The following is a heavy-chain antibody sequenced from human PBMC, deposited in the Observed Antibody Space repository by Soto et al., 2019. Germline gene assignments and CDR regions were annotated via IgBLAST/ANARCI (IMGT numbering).Heavy chain of an antibody. V-gene: IGHV3-23*01. J-gene: IGHJ5*02. CDR3: AKARVSATASNWFDP. CDR1: GFTFSSYA. D-gene: IGHD2-21*02. Sequence: GGSLRLSXAASGFTFSSYAMSWVRQAPGKGLEWVSAISGSGGSTYYADSVKGRFTISRDNSKNTLYLQMNSLRAEDTAVYYCAKARVSATASNWFDPWGQGTLVTVSS. CDR2: ISGSGGST.